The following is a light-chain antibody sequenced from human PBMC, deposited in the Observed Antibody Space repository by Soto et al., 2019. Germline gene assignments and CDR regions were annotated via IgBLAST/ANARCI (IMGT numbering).Light chain of an antibody. J-gene: IGKJ1*01. CDR2: GAS. CDR3: QQYNNWPRT. CDR1: QSVSSN. V-gene: IGKV3D-15*01. Sequence: EIVMTQSPATLSVSPGERATLSCRASQSVSSNLAWYQQKPDQAPRLLIYGASIRATGIPARFSGSGSGTEFTLTISSLQSEDFAVYYCQQYNNWPRTFGQGTKVDIK.